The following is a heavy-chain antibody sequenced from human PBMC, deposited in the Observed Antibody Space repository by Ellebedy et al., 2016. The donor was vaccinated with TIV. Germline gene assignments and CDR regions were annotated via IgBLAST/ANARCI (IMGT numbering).Heavy chain of an antibody. CDR2: ISSGSSTI. Sequence: GESLKISXAASGFTFSSYSMNWVRQAPGKGLEWVSYISSGSSTIYYADSVKGRFTISRDDAKNSLFLQMNSLRDEDTAVYYCARRFAQWGQGTLVTVFS. J-gene: IGHJ4*02. CDR3: ARRFAQ. V-gene: IGHV3-48*02. D-gene: IGHD3-16*01. CDR1: GFTFSSYS.